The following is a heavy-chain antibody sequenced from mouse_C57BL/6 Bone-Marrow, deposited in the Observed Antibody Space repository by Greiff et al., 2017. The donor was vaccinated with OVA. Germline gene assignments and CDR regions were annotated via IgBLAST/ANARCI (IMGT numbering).Heavy chain of an antibody. V-gene: IGHV1-81*01. Sequence: VQLQQSGAELARPGASVKLSCKASGYTFTSYGISWVKQRTGQGLEWIGEIYPRSGNTYYNEKFKGKATLTADKSSSTAYMELRSLTSEDSAVYFCARRGMVTTPFDYWGQGTTLTVSS. D-gene: IGHD2-2*01. J-gene: IGHJ2*01. CDR1: GYTFTSYG. CDR2: IYPRSGNT. CDR3: ARRGMVTTPFDY.